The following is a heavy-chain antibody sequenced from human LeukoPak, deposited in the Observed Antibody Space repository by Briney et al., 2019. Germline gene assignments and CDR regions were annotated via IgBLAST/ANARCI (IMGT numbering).Heavy chain of an antibody. J-gene: IGHJ4*02. CDR3: ATSESXTKFXY. D-gene: IGHD3-10*01. Sequence: GESLKISCKGSGYSFTTYWIGWVRQMPGKGLEWMGIIFPGDSDTIYSPSFQGQVTISADKSINTAYLQWSSLKASDTAMYYCATSESXTKFXYXXXXTLVTASX. CDR2: IFPGDSDT. CDR1: GYSFTTYW. V-gene: IGHV5-51*01.